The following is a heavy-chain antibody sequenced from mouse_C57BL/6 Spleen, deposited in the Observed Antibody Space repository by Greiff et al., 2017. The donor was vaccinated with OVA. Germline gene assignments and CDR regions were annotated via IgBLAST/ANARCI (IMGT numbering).Heavy chain of an antibody. J-gene: IGHJ3*01. D-gene: IGHD1-1*01. CDR1: GYTFTDYY. CDR2: IFPGSGST. V-gene: IGHV1-75*01. Sequence: VKLMESGPELVKPGASVKISCKASGYTFTDYYINWVKQRPGQGLEWIGWIFPGSGSTYYNEKFKGKATLTVDKSSSTAYMLLSSLTSEDSAVYFCARGDYYGSSYNWFAYWGQGTLVTVSA. CDR3: ARGDYYGSSYNWFAY.